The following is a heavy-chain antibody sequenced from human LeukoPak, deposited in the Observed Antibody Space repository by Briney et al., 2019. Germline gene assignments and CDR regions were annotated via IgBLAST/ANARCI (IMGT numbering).Heavy chain of an antibody. Sequence: GGSLRLSCAASGFTFSSYAMSWVRQAPGKGLEWVSAISGSGGSTYYADSVKGRFTISRDNSKNTLYLQMNSLRAEDTAVYYCAKLRITMIVVVMLDAFDIWGQGTMVTVSS. CDR1: GFTFSSYA. CDR3: AKLRITMIVVVMLDAFDI. D-gene: IGHD3-22*01. V-gene: IGHV3-23*01. CDR2: ISGSGGST. J-gene: IGHJ3*02.